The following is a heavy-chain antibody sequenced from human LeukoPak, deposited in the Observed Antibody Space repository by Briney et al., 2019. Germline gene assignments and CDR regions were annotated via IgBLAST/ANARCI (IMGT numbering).Heavy chain of an antibody. V-gene: IGHV1-2*02. CDR2: INPNYNSGGT. CDR1: GYRFTDYY. CDR3: ARVSSTSSLQDY. D-gene: IGHD2-2*01. Sequence: ASVKVSCKSSGYRFTDYYINWVRQAPGQGLEWMGWINPNYNSGGTNYAQNFQGRVTMTRDTSISTAYMELRSLRSDDTAVYYCARVSSTSSLQDYWGQGTLVTVSS. J-gene: IGHJ4*02.